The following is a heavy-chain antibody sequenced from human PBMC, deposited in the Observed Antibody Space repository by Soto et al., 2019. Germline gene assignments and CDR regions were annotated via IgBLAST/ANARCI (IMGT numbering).Heavy chain of an antibody. Sequence: EVQLVESGGGLVQPGGSLRLSCAASGFTFSSYWMSWVRQAPGKGLEWVANIKQDGSEKYYVDSVKGRFTISRDNAKNSLYLQMNSLRAEDTAVYYCARDYIWFGDDAFDIWGQGTIVTVSS. CDR2: IKQDGSEK. J-gene: IGHJ3*02. D-gene: IGHD3-10*01. CDR1: GFTFSSYW. V-gene: IGHV3-7*04. CDR3: ARDYIWFGDDAFDI.